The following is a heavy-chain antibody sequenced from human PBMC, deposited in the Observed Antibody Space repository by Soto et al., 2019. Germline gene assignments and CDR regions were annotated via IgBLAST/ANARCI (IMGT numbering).Heavy chain of an antibody. CDR1: GFDFEEFA. CDR2: INSDGTDS. D-gene: IGHD3-22*01. J-gene: IGHJ4*02. V-gene: IGHV3-43D*04. CDR3: AKALYYYDSSPLDH. Sequence: GGSLRLACAAAGFDFEEFAMHWVRQAPGKGLEWVSLINSDGTDSYYMDSVRGRFTISRDNGKNSLYLQMDRLRPKDTAFYFCAKALYYYDSSPLDHWGQGTMVAFYS.